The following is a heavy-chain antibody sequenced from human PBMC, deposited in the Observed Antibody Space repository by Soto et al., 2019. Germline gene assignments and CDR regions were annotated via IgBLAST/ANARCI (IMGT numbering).Heavy chain of an antibody. CDR2: INHSGDST. J-gene: IGHJ3*02. D-gene: IGHD1-26*01. CDR3: ATDTRWELLMGNAFDI. CDR1: GYTFTSYY. V-gene: IGHV1-46*01. Sequence: SVKVSCKASGYTFTSYYMQWVRQAPVQGLEWMGIINHSGDSTSYAQKFQGRVTMTRDTYTSTVSMELSSLRSEDTAVYYCATDTRWELLMGNAFDIWG.